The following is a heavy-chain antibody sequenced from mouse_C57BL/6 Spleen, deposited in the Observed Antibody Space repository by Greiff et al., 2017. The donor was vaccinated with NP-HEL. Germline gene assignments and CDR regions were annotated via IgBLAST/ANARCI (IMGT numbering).Heavy chain of an antibody. CDR3: ARDGNYKSYAMDY. CDR2: ISSGSSTI. Sequence: EVQRVESGGGLVKPGGSLKLSCAASGFTFSDYGMHWVRQAPEKGLEWVAYISSGSSTIYYADTVKGRFTISRDNAKNTLFLQMTSLRSEDTAMYYCARDGNYKSYAMDYWGQGTSVTVSS. V-gene: IGHV5-17*01. CDR1: GFTFSDYG. J-gene: IGHJ4*01. D-gene: IGHD2-1*01.